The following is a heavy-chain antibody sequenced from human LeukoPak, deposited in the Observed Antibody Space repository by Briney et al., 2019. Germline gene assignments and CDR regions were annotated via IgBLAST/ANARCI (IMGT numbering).Heavy chain of an antibody. CDR1: GGSISSGSYY. V-gene: IGHV4-61*02. CDR2: IYTSGST. J-gene: IGHJ4*02. D-gene: IGHD6-19*01. Sequence: SETLSLTCTVSGGSISSGSYYWRWIRQPAGKGLEWIGRIYTSGSTNYNPSLKSRVTISVDTSKNQFSLKLSSVTAADTAVYYCARFRIAVANFDYWGQGTLVTVSS. CDR3: ARFRIAVANFDY.